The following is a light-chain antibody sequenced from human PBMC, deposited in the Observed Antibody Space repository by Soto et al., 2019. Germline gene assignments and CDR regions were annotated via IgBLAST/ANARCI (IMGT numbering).Light chain of an antibody. V-gene: IGLV2-14*03. CDR3: SSYTTSRTRV. CDR1: SSDVGAYDF. J-gene: IGLJ1*01. CDR2: EVS. Sequence: SVLNQPASVSGSPGQSIPISYTGTSSDVGAYDFVSWYQQHPDKAPKLMIYEVSHRPSGVSYRFSVSKSVNTATLTISGLQAEEEADYYCSSYTTSRTRVFGTGTKVTV.